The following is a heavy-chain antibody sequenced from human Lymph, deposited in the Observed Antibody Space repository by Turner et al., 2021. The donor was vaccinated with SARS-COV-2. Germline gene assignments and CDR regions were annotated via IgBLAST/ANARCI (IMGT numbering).Heavy chain of an antibody. V-gene: IGHV3-30-3*01. Sequence: QVQLVESGGGVVQPGRSLKLSCAASGFTFSRYAMHWVRQAPGKGLEWVALISYDGNNKYYADSVRGRFTISRDNSKNTLYLQMNSLRAEDTAVYYCARGLSGNYYFFDYWGQGTLVTVSS. D-gene: IGHD1-26*01. CDR1: GFTFSRYA. J-gene: IGHJ4*02. CDR2: ISYDGNNK. CDR3: ARGLSGNYYFFDY.